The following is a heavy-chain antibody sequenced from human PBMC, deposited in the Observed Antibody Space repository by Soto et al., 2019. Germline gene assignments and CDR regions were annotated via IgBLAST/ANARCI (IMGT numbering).Heavy chain of an antibody. J-gene: IGHJ4*02. CDR3: ARDGDFWRWDY. D-gene: IGHD3-3*01. CDR1: GYTFTGYY. Sequence: ASVKVSCKASGYTFTGYYMHWVRQAPGQGLEWMGWTNPNSGGTNYAQKFRGWVTMTRDTSISTAYMELSSLRFEDTAVYYCARDGDFWRWDYGGQGSQVTVSS. CDR2: TNPNSGGT. V-gene: IGHV1-2*04.